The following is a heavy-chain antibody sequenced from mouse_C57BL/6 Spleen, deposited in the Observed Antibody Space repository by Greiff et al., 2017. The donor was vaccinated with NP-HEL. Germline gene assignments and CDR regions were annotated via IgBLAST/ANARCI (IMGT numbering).Heavy chain of an antibody. V-gene: IGHV14-3*01. D-gene: IGHD1-1*01. CDR3: AHYYGSSDWYFDV. J-gene: IGHJ1*03. Sequence: VQLKESVAELVRPGASVKLSCTASGFNIKNTYMHWVKQRPEQGLEWIGRIDPANGNTKYAPKFQGKATITADTSSNTAYLQLSSLTSEDTAIYYCAHYYGSSDWYFDVWGTGTTVTVSS. CDR1: GFNIKNTY. CDR2: IDPANGNT.